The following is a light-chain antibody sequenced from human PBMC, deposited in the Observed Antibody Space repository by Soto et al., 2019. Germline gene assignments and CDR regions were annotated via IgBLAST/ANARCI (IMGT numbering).Light chain of an antibody. CDR1: QTVLTTSNNKNY. CDR2: WAS. J-gene: IGKJ2*01. CDR3: QQYSNTPLT. V-gene: IGKV4-1*01. Sequence: IVMTQPTASLAVSLGERATINCKSSQTVLTTSNNKNYLAWYQQKPGQPPKLLVYWASTRESGVPDRFSGSGSGTDFTLTISSLHAEDGAVYYCQQYSNTPLTFGQGTKVDIK.